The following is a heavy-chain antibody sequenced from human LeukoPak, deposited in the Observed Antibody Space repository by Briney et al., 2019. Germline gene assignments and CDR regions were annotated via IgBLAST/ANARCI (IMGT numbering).Heavy chain of an antibody. D-gene: IGHD5-18*01. J-gene: IGHJ4*02. CDR3: ARDPSVDTASDY. CDR2: IIPILGIA. CDR1: GGTFSSYA. V-gene: IGHV1-69*04. Sequence: SVKVSCKASGGTFSSYAISWVRQAPGQGLEWMGRIIPILGIANYAQKFQGRVTITADKSTSTAYMELSSLRSGDTAVYYCARDPSVDTASDYWGQGTLVTVSS.